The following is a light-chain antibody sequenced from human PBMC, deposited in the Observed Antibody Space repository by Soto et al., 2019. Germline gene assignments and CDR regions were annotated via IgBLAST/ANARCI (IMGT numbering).Light chain of an antibody. Sequence: SVLTQPASVSGSPGQSITISCTETSSDGADYKDVSWYQQHLGNAPKLMIYEVTYRPSGVSNRFSGSKSGNTASLTISGLQAEDEAEYYCSSYTTSSTVFGTGTKLTVL. CDR3: SSYTTSSTV. CDR1: SSDGADYKD. CDR2: EVT. V-gene: IGLV2-14*01. J-gene: IGLJ1*01.